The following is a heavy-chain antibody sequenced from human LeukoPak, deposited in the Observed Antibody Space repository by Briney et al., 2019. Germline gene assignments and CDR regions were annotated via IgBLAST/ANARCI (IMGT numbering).Heavy chain of an antibody. D-gene: IGHD4-17*01. Sequence: GGCLRLSCAASEFHFSTHGMNWVRQAPGKGLEWVSYISSSSSYIYYADSVKGRFTISRDNAKNSLYLQMNSLRAEDTAVYYCARDSTVTTHDYWGQGTLVTVSS. CDR2: ISSSSSYI. CDR1: EFHFSTHG. CDR3: ARDSTVTTHDY. J-gene: IGHJ4*02. V-gene: IGHV3-21*01.